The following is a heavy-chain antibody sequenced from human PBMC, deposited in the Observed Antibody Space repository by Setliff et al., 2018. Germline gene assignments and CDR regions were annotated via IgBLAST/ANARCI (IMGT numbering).Heavy chain of an antibody. CDR1: GDSVSSSHW. CDR3: SRVRPLFDS. CDR2: IYHTGSTTY. V-gene: IGHV4-4*02. J-gene: IGHJ4*02. Sequence: SETLSLTCEVSGDSVSSSHWWSWVRQPPGRGLEWLGEIYHTGSTTYSYNASLKSRVTVSLDKSKNQFSLKLTSVTAADTAVYFCSRVRPLFDSWGQGTLVTVSS.